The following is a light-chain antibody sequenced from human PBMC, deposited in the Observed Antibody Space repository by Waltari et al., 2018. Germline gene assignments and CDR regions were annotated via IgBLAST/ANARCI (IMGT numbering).Light chain of an antibody. CDR1: SSDVGAYNY. CDR2: EVT. V-gene: IGLV2-14*01. Sequence: QSALTQPASVSGSPGQSITLSCAGTSSDVGAYNYVSWYQQHPGQAPKLMIYEVTNRPSGVSNRFSGSKSGNTASLTISGLQTEDEADYYCSSYTGSSTPVLFGGGTRVTVL. J-gene: IGLJ2*01. CDR3: SSYTGSSTPVL.